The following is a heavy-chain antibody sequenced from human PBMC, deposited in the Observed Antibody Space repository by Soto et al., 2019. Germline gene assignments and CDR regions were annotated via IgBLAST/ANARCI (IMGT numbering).Heavy chain of an antibody. CDR1: GGSISSYY. CDR3: ARGSYYEVWSGYYIGARLDY. V-gene: IGHV4-59*01. Sequence: LSLTCTVSGGSISSYYWSWIRQPPGKGLEWIGYIYYSGSTNYNPSLKSRVTISVDTSKNQFSLKLSSVTAADTAVYYCARGSYYEVWSGYYIGARLDYWGQGTLVTVSS. D-gene: IGHD3-3*01. J-gene: IGHJ4*02. CDR2: IYYSGST.